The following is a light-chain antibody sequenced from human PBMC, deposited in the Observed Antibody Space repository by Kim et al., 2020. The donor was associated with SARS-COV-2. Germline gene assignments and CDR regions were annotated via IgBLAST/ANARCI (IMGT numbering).Light chain of an antibody. CDR2: DTG. CDR3: LLSCHAGRL. J-gene: IGLJ3*02. CDR1: TGPVTGDHY. Sequence: QAVVTQEPSLTVSPGGTVTLTCASSTGPVTGDHYPYWFQQKPGQGPKALIYDTGNKQSWTPARFSGSLLGGKAALTLSDAQPEDEAEYYCLLSCHAGRLFGGGTQLTVL. V-gene: IGLV7-46*01.